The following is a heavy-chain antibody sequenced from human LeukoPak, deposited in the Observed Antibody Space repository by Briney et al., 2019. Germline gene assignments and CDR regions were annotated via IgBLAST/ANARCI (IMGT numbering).Heavy chain of an antibody. J-gene: IGHJ4*02. CDR1: GGSISSYY. D-gene: IGHD6-19*01. CDR2: IYYSGST. CDR3: ASTRRAAVAGRCDS. V-gene: IGHV4-59*08. Sequence: SETLSLTCTVSGGSISSYYWSWIRQPPGKGLEWIGYIYYSGSTNYSPSLESRVTMSVDESKNQFSLRVHFVSAADTAVYYCASTRRAAVAGRCDSWGQSTLVTVSS.